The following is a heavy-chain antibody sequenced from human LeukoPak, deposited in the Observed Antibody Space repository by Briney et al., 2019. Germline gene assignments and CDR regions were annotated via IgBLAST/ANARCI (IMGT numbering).Heavy chain of an antibody. D-gene: IGHD3-3*01. CDR1: GFTFTTYS. J-gene: IGHJ4*02. V-gene: IGHV3-48*02. Sequence: GGSLRLSCAASGFTFTTYSMNWVRQAPGKGLEWVSYISGSTSTIKYADSVMGRFTISRDNAKNSLYLQMNSLRDEDTAVYYCATDRGWRTSGYYLYYFEYWGQGTLVTYSS. CDR3: ATDRGWRTSGYYLYYFEY. CDR2: ISGSTSTI.